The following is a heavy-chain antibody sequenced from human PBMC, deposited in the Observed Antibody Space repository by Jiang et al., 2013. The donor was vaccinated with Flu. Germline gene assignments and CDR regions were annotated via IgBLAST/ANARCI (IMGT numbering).Heavy chain of an antibody. V-gene: IGHV1-3*01. CDR1: GYTFTSYA. D-gene: IGHD4-23*01. Sequence: GAEVKKPGASVKVSCKASGYTFTSYAMHWVRQAPGQRLEWMGWINAGNGNTKYSQKFQGRVTITRDTSASTAYMEPSSLRSEDTAVYYCARDKTVVTPGFDYWGQGTLVTVSS. CDR2: INAGNGNT. CDR3: ARDKTVVTPGFDY. J-gene: IGHJ4*02.